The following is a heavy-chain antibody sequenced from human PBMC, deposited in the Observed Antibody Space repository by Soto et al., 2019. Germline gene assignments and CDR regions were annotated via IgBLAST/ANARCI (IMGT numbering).Heavy chain of an antibody. CDR3: ARHRPFSTSWGPIDY. CDR1: GYTFTSYG. D-gene: IGHD2-2*01. Sequence: ASVKVSCKASGYTFTSYGITWMRQAPGQGLEWMGWISAYNGDIKYPQKLQGRVSLTTDTSTNTAYMELRSLRSDDTAIYYCARHRPFSTSWGPIDYWGQGTLVTVSS. J-gene: IGHJ4*02. CDR2: ISAYNGDI. V-gene: IGHV1-18*04.